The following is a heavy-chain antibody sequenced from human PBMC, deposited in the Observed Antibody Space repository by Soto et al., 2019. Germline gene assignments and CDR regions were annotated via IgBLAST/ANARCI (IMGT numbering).Heavy chain of an antibody. Sequence: WETLSLTCTVSGGSISSYYWNWIRQSPGKGLEWIGYIYYTGSTNYNPSLKSRVTISVDTSNNQFSLRLSSVTAADAAVYYCARAFGSTMPSLYWGQGTLVTVSS. V-gene: IGHV4-59*01. CDR1: GGSISSYY. CDR2: IYYTGST. J-gene: IGHJ4*02. D-gene: IGHD2-2*01. CDR3: ARAFGSTMPSLY.